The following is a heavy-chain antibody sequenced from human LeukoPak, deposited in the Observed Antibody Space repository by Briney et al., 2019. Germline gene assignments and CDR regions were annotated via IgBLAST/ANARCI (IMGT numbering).Heavy chain of an antibody. CDR3: ARLFDDYGDQRGLDY. CDR2: IYYSGSS. CDR1: GGSFSGYY. J-gene: IGHJ4*02. V-gene: IGHV4-34*01. Sequence: SETLSLTCAVYGGSFSGYYWSWIRRPPGKGLEWLGSIYYSGSSYYNPSLKSRVIISVDTSKNQFSLKVSSVTAADTAVYFCARLFDDYGDQRGLDYWGQGILVTVSS. D-gene: IGHD4-17*01.